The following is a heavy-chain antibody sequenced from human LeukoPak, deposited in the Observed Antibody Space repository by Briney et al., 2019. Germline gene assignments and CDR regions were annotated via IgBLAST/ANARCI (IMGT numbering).Heavy chain of an antibody. Sequence: GGSLRLSCAASGFTFSSYSMNWVRQAPGKGLEWVPSISSSSSYIYYADSVKGRFTISRDNAKNSLYLQMDSLRAEDTAVYYCARRYSSGWYPGPTLDYWGQGTLVTVSS. V-gene: IGHV3-21*01. CDR2: ISSSSSYI. J-gene: IGHJ4*02. CDR3: ARRYSSGWYPGPTLDY. CDR1: GFTFSSYS. D-gene: IGHD6-19*01.